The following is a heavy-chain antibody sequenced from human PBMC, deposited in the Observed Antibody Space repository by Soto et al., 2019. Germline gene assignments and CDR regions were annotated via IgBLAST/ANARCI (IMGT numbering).Heavy chain of an antibody. CDR2: VCWNGSRT. V-gene: IGHV3-35*01. CDR1: GFTFSNSD. CDR3: VRRKYNSGYDLGFDY. D-gene: IGHD5-12*01. J-gene: IGHJ4*02. Sequence: EVQLVESGGGLVQPGGSLRLSCAASGFTFSNSDMNWVHQAPGKGLEWVSGVCWNGSRTHYADSVKGRFIISRDNSRNTLYLQTNSLRAEDTAVYYCVRRKYNSGYDLGFDYWGQGTLVTVSS.